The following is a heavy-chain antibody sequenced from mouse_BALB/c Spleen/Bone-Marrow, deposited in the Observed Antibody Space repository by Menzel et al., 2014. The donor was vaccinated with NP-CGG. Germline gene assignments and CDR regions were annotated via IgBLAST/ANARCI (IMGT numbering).Heavy chain of an antibody. CDR2: IWAGGST. D-gene: IGHD1-1*01. V-gene: IGHV2-9*02. CDR1: GFSLTSYG. Sequence: VKLMESGPGLVAPSQSLSITCTVSGFSLTSYGVHWVRQPPGKGLEWLGVIWAGGSTNYNSALMSRLSISKDNSKSQVFLKMNSLQTDDTAMYYRARYYGSSQAWFAYWGQGTLVTVSA. J-gene: IGHJ3*01. CDR3: ARYYGSSQAWFAY.